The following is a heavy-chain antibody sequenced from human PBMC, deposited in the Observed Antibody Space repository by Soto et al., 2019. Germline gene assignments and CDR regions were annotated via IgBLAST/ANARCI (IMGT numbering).Heavy chain of an antibody. Sequence: GGSLRLSCAASGFTFSDYYMSWIRQAPGKGLEWVSYISSSSSYTYYADSVKGRFTISRDNSKNTLYLQMNSLRAEDTAVYYCAKNPGYYYDSTGYHFDYWGQGTLVTVSS. CDR3: AKNPGYYYDSTGYHFDY. D-gene: IGHD3-22*01. CDR1: GFTFSDYY. J-gene: IGHJ4*02. CDR2: ISSSSSYT. V-gene: IGHV3-11*03.